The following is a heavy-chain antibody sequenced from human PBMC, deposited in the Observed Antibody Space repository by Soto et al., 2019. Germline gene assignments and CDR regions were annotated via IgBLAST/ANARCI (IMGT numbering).Heavy chain of an antibody. V-gene: IGHV3-72*01. CDR2: IRNKANGYTT. Sequence: PGGSLRLSCAASGFTFSDHYMDWVRQAPGKGLEWVGRIRNKANGYTTENAASVKGRFTISRDESKNSLYLQMNSLKTEDTAVYYCAGVRVDTPMVDYWGQGTLVTVSS. CDR3: AGVRVDTPMVDY. D-gene: IGHD5-18*01. J-gene: IGHJ4*02. CDR1: GFTFSDHY.